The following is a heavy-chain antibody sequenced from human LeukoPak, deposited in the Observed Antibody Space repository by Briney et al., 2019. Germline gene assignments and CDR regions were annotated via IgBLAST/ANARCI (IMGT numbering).Heavy chain of an antibody. CDR1: GGSISSYY. D-gene: IGHD3-22*01. CDR2: IYYSGST. V-gene: IGHV4-59*08. CDR3: ASTRYYYDSSGYYGPFVY. Sequence: SETLSLTCTVSGGSISSYYWSWIRRPPGKGLEWIGYIYYSGSTNYNPSLKSRVTISVDTSKNQFSLKLSSVTAADTAVYYCASTRYYYDSSGYYGPFVYWGQGTLVTVSS. J-gene: IGHJ4*02.